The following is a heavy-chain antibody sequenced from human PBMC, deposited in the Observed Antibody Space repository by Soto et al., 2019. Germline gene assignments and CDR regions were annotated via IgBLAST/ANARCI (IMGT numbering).Heavy chain of an antibody. CDR3: VRDASGGSYLNYFDL. D-gene: IGHD6-19*01. J-gene: IGHJ5*02. CDR2: ISGSGSFT. V-gene: IGHV3-21*01. CDR1: WVTFGTLA. Sequence: WGALRDPCAAAWVTFGTLAIHWVRQAPGKGLERISAISGSGSFTHYAASVRGRFTTSRDNSQNQLYLQMNSLRDEDTAVYYCVRDASGGSYLNYFDLWGQGTLVTVSS.